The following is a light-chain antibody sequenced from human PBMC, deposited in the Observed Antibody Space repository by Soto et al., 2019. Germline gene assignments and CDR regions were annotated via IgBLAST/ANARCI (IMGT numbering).Light chain of an antibody. J-gene: IGLJ2*01. CDR2: EVS. V-gene: IGLV2-23*02. CDR1: SGDVGNFNL. Sequence: QSALTQPASVSGSPGQSITISCTGTSGDVGNFNLVSWYQHHPGKAPNLIISEVSKRPSGVSNRFSGSKSGNTASLTISGLQAEDEADYYCYSYAGGSIYVLFGGGTKLTVL. CDR3: YSYAGGSIYVL.